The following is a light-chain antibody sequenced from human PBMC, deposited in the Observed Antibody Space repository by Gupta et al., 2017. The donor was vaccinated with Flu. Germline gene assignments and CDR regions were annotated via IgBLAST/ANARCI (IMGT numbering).Light chain of an antibody. CDR1: GSNIGTNT. CDR2: DNN. J-gene: IGLJ3*02. V-gene: IGLV1-44*01. CDR3: ASWDDGLNGWV. Sequence: QSVLTQPPSASETPGQRVTISCSGGGSNIGTNTVNWYQLVPGTAPNLLIFDNNQRPSGVPARFSGSRSGTSASLAISGLQAGDEADYYCASWDDGLNGWVFGGGTKLTVL.